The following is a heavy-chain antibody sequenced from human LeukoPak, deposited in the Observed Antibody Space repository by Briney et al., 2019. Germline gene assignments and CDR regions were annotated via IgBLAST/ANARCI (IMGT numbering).Heavy chain of an antibody. Sequence: ASVKVSCKASGYTFTSYYMHWVRQAPGQGLEWMGIINPSGGSTSYARKFQGRVTMTRDTSTSTVYMELSSLRSEDTAVYYCARGNGGYYGSGTEARYYYYGMDVWGQGTTVTVSS. J-gene: IGHJ6*02. V-gene: IGHV1-46*01. CDR1: GYTFTSYY. CDR2: INPSGGST. D-gene: IGHD3-10*01. CDR3: ARGNGGYYGSGTEARYYYYGMDV.